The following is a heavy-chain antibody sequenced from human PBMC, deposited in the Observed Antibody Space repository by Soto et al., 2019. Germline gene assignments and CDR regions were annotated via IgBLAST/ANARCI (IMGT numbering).Heavy chain of an antibody. CDR3: ARSGGYPAYYYYYYMDV. CDR1: GFTFSSYS. Sequence: EVQLVESGGGLVKPGGSLRLSCAASGFTFSSYSMNWVRQAPGKGLEWVSSISSSSSYIYYADSVKGRFTISRDNAKNSLYLQMNSLRAEDTAVYYCARSGGYPAYYYYYYMDVWGKGTTVTVSS. V-gene: IGHV3-21*01. J-gene: IGHJ6*03. CDR2: ISSSSSYI. D-gene: IGHD1-26*01.